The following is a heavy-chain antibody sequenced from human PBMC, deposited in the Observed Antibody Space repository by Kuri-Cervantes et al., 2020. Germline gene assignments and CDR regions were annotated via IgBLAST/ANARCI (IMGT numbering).Heavy chain of an antibody. CDR3: ARRGKLRADWFDP. D-gene: IGHD3-10*01. Sequence: LSLTCAASGFTFSSYAMHWVRQAPGKGLEWVAVISYDGSNKYYADSVKGRFTISRDNSKNTLYLQMNSLRAEDTAVYYCARRGKLRADWFDPWGQGTLVTVSS. CDR2: ISYDGSNK. CDR1: GFTFSSYA. V-gene: IGHV3-30-3*01. J-gene: IGHJ5*02.